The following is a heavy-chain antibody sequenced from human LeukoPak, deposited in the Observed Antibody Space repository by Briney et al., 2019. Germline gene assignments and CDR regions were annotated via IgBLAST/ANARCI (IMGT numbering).Heavy chain of an antibody. Sequence: ASVKVSCKASGYTFTGYYMHWVRHAPGQGLEWMGWINPNSGGTNYAQKFQGRVTMTRDTSISTAYMELSRLRSDDTAVYYCARDGRDYYGSGSFAFDIWGQGTMVTVSS. CDR3: ARDGRDYYGSGSFAFDI. V-gene: IGHV1-2*02. D-gene: IGHD3-10*01. J-gene: IGHJ3*02. CDR1: GYTFTGYY. CDR2: INPNSGGT.